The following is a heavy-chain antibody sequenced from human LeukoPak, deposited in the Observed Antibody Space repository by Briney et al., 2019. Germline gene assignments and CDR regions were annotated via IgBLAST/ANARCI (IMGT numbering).Heavy chain of an antibody. CDR1: GFTFSSYG. CDR3: ARELYSNSWSDYYYYYGMDV. V-gene: IGHV3-21*01. Sequence: GGSLRLSCAASGFTFSSYGMNWVRQAPGKGLEWVSSIRCSSSYIYYADSVKGRFTISRDNAKNSLYLQMNSLRAEDTAVYYCARELYSNSWSDYYYYYGMDVWGKGTTVTVSS. J-gene: IGHJ6*04. CDR2: IRCSSSYI. D-gene: IGHD6-13*01.